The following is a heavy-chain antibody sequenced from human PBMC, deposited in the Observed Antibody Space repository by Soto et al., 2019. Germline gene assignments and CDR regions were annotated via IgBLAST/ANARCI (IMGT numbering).Heavy chain of an antibody. D-gene: IGHD6-6*01. J-gene: IGHJ6*03. CDR1: GLTFGDYY. V-gene: IGHV3-11*01. CDR2: ISSSGSTI. CDR3: ARGPSSSSGYYYYYYMDV. Sequence: GGTLSPFCAASGLTFGDYYMSWLRQTPEEGLEWVSYISSSGSTIYYADSVKGRFTISRDNAKNSLYLQMNSLRAEDTAVYYCARGPSSSSGYYYYYYMDVWGKGTTVTVSS.